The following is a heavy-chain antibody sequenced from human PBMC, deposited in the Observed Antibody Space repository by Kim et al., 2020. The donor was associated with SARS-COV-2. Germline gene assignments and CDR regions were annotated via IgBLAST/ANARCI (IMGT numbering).Heavy chain of an antibody. CDR3: ARDKAAAGTSYFDY. V-gene: IGHV1-46*01. D-gene: IGHD6-13*01. Sequence: AQKFQGRVTMTRDTSTSTVYMELSSLRSEDTAVYYCARDKAAAGTSYFDYWGQGTLVTVSS. J-gene: IGHJ4*02.